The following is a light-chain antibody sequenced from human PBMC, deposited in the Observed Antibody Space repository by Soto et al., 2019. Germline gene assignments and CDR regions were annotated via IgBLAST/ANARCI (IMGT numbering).Light chain of an antibody. J-gene: IGKJ1*01. V-gene: IGKV3-15*01. CDR2: GAS. Sequence: IVMTQSPATLSVSPGERATLSCRASQSVSSTLAWYQQIPGQAPRLLIFGASRRATGVPDRFRGSGSGTEFTPTISSLQSEDFAVYYCQQYNNWWTFGQGTKVDIK. CDR1: QSVSST. CDR3: QQYNNWWT.